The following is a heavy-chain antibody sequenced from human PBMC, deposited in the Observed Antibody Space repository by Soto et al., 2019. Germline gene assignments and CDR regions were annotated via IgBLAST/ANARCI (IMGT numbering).Heavy chain of an antibody. CDR1: EVNISNVGYY. J-gene: IGHJ5*02. CDR3: PSVSAP. CDR2: IYYNGST. V-gene: IGHV4-31*03. Sequence: LLTLRLTYTVSEVNISNVGYYWSWIRQHPGKVLELIGYIYYNGSTYYKPSLKSRVTISVDTSKTQFSLKLISVTAADTGMYYFPSVSAPWVKGTLDTIS.